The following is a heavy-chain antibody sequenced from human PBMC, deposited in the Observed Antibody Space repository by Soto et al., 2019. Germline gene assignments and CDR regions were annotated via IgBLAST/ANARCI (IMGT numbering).Heavy chain of an antibody. J-gene: IGHJ5*02. V-gene: IGHV5-51*01. CDR3: ARLVTGTTRTLNRFDP. D-gene: IGHD1-7*01. CDR2: IYPGDSDT. CDR1: GYSFTSYW. Sequence: PGESLKISCKGSGYSFTSYWIGWVRQMPGKGLEWMGIIYPGDSDTRYSPSFQGQVTISADKSISTAYLQWSSLKASDTAMYYCARLVTGTTRTLNRFDPWGQGTLVTVSS.